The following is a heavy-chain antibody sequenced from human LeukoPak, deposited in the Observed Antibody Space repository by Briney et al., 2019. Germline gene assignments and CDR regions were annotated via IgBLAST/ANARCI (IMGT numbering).Heavy chain of an antibody. V-gene: IGHV4-34*01. D-gene: IGHD3-22*01. CDR2: INHSGST. Sequence: SETLSLTCAVYGGPFSGYYWSWIRQPPGKGLEWIGEINHSGSTNYNPSLKSRVTISVDTSKNQFSLKLSSVTAADTAVYYCARVRYDSSGYYYLRLFDYWGRGTLVTVSS. CDR3: ARVRYDSSGYYYLRLFDY. J-gene: IGHJ4*02. CDR1: GGPFSGYY.